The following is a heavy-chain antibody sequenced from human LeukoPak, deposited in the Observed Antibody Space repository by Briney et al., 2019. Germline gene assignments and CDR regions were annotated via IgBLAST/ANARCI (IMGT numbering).Heavy chain of an antibody. Sequence: GSLRLSCVASGFXFSSYSINWVRQAPGKGLEWIGEINHSGSTNYNPSLKSRVTISVDTSKNQFSLKLSSVTAADTAVYYCARGSYVDTAMVPRANNWFDPWGQGTLVTVSS. CDR2: INHSGST. CDR1: GFXFSSYS. V-gene: IGHV4-34*01. J-gene: IGHJ5*02. D-gene: IGHD5-18*01. CDR3: ARGSYVDTAMVPRANNWFDP.